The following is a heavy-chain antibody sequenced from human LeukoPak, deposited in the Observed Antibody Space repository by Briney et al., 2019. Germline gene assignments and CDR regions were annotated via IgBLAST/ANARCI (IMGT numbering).Heavy chain of an antibody. CDR2: IWYDGSNQ. CDR3: ARRYFDL. J-gene: IGHJ3*01. V-gene: IGHV3-33*01. CDR1: AFTFSSYG. Sequence: SGGSLRLACAASAFTFSSYGMHWVRQAPRKGLVWVAVIWYDGSNQYYAVSVTGRFTNSRDNSKHTLYLQMNSLRAEDTAVYYCARRYFDLWGQGTMVTVSS.